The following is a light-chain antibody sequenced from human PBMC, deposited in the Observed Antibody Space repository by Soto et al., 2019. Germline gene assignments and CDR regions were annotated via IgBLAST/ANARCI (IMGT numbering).Light chain of an antibody. CDR2: KAS. CDR1: QSISSW. J-gene: IGKJ4*01. V-gene: IGKV1-5*03. Sequence: DIQMTQSPSTLSASVGDRVTITCRASQSISSWLAWYQQKPGKAPKLLIYKASSLESGVPPRFSGSGSGTDFTLTISSLQPDDFATCYCQEYNSYPLTFGGGTKVEIK. CDR3: QEYNSYPLT.